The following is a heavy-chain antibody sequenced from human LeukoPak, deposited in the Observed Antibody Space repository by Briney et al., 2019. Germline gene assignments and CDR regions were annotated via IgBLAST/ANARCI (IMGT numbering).Heavy chain of an antibody. CDR3: AKDRGRITTCSTLDY. CDR1: GFTFSSYA. D-gene: IGHD2-2*01. J-gene: IGHJ4*02. V-gene: IGHV3-23*01. CDR2: ISGSGGST. Sequence: GGSLRLSCVASGFTFSSYAMTWVRQAPGQGLEWVSAISGSGGSTYYADSVKGRFTISRDNSKNTLYLQMNSLRAEDTAVYYCAKDRGRITTCSTLDYWGQGTLVTVSS.